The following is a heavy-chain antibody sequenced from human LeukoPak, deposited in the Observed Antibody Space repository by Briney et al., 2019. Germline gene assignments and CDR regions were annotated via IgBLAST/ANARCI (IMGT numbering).Heavy chain of an antibody. CDR1: GYTFTGYY. D-gene: IGHD1-26*01. Sequence: ASVKVSCKASGYTFTGYYMHWVRQAPGQGLEWMGWINPNSGGTNYAQKFQGRVTMTRDTSISTAYMELSRLRSGDTAVYYCARDEAGARDNWFDPWGQGTLVTVSS. CDR2: INPNSGGT. CDR3: ARDEAGARDNWFDP. J-gene: IGHJ5*02. V-gene: IGHV1-2*02.